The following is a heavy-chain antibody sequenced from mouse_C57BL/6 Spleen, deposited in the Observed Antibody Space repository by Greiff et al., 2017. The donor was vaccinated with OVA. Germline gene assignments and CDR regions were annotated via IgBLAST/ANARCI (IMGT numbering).Heavy chain of an antibody. D-gene: IGHD2-1*01. CDR1: GYTFTSYG. CDR3: ARSKIYYGNYGNYFDY. V-gene: IGHV1-81*01. CDR2: IYPRSGNT. Sequence: QVQLQQSGAELARPGASVKLSCKASGYTFTSYGISWVKQRTGQGLAWIGEIYPRSGNTYYNEKFKGKATLTADKSSSTAYMELRSLTSEDSAVYFCARSKIYYGNYGNYFDYWGQGTTLTVSS. J-gene: IGHJ2*01.